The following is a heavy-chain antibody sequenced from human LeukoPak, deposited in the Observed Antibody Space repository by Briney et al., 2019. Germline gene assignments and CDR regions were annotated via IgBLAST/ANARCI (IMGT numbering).Heavy chain of an antibody. J-gene: IGHJ3*01. Sequence: PGRSLRLSCAASGFTFSSYGMHWVRQAPGKGVEWVAVISYDGSNKYYADSVKGRFTISRDNSKNTLYLQMNSLRAEDTAMYFCARGKASGGYSAYHLDAFDFWGQGTVVAV. CDR1: GFTFSSYG. CDR3: ARGKASGGYSAYHLDAFDF. CDR2: ISYDGSNK. D-gene: IGHD5-12*01. V-gene: IGHV3-30*03.